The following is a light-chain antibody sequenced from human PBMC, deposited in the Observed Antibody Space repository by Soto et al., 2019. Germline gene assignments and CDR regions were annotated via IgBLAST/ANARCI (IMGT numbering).Light chain of an antibody. Sequence: EIAMTRSRATLSVSPGERATLSCRASQSVNIYLAWYQQKPGQAPRLLIFGASYRATGIPARFSGSGSGTDFTLTISRLEPEDFAVYYCQQYGSSGTFGQGTKAAIK. J-gene: IGKJ1*01. V-gene: IGKV3-20*01. CDR3: QQYGSSGT. CDR1: QSVNIY. CDR2: GAS.